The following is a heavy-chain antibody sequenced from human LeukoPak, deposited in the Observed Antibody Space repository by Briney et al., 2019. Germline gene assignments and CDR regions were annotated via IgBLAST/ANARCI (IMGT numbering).Heavy chain of an antibody. CDR2: ISARSNYR. J-gene: IGHJ4*02. CDR1: GYTFSDFS. D-gene: IGHD3-22*01. CDR3: VRLRRNNDRSGYYYYYDY. V-gene: IGHV3-21*01. Sequence: PGGSLRLSCAASGYTFSDFSVNWVRQAPGKGLEWVSSISARSNYRYYADSVRGRFTISRDDARDSLFLQMNSLRAEDTAVYFCVRLRRNNDRSGYYYYYDYWGQGTLVTVSS.